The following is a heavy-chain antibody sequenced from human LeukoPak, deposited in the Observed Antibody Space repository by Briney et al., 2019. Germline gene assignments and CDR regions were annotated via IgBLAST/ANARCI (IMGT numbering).Heavy chain of an antibody. J-gene: IGHJ3*01. Sequence: ASETLSLTCTVSGGSISSSTYYWGWIRQPPGKGLEWIGSIYYSGSTYYNPSLESRVTISVDTSKNQFSLKLSSVTAADTAVYYCTRSDGYGLVGIWGQGTMVTVSS. CDR1: GGSISSSTYY. V-gene: IGHV4-39*07. CDR2: IYYSGST. D-gene: IGHD3-10*01. CDR3: TRSDGYGLVGI.